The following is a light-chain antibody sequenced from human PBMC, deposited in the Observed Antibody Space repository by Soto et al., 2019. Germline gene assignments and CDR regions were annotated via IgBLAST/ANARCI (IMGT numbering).Light chain of an antibody. CDR2: GAS. CDR3: QQYGGSPIT. J-gene: IGKJ5*01. Sequence: ENVLTQSPGTLSLSPGERATLSCRASQSVSSNFLAWYKQKPGQAPRLLIYGASGRATGIPDRFSGSGSGTDFTLTISRLEPEDFAVYFCQQYGGSPITFGQGTRLEIK. V-gene: IGKV3-20*01. CDR1: QSVSSNF.